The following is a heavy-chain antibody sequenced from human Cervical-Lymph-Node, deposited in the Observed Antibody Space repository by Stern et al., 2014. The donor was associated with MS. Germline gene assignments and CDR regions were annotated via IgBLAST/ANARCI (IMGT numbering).Heavy chain of an antibody. J-gene: IGHJ4*02. Sequence: EVQLVESGAEVKKPGESLKISCKGSGYSFTIYWIGWVRQMTAKRLEWQGIIYPGDSYARYSPSFQGQVTISADKSISPAYLQWSSLKASDPAMYYCARMYSSSSSFDYWGQGTLVTVSS. CDR1: GYSFTIYW. V-gene: IGHV5-51*01. D-gene: IGHD6-6*01. CDR3: ARMYSSSSSFDY. CDR2: IYPGDSYA.